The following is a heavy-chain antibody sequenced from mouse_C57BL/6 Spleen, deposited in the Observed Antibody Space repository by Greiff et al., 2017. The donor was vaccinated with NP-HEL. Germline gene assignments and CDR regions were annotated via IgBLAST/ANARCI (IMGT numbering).Heavy chain of an antibody. Sequence: EVQLQQSGPELVKPGASVKISCKASGYTFTDYYMNWVKQSHGKSLEWIGDINPNNGGTSYNQKFKGKATLTVDKYSSTAYMELRSLTSEDSAVYYCARWRLFPYFDVWGTGTTVTVSS. CDR3: ARWRLFPYFDV. J-gene: IGHJ1*03. CDR1: GYTFTDYY. D-gene: IGHD3-2*02. V-gene: IGHV1-26*01. CDR2: INPNNGGT.